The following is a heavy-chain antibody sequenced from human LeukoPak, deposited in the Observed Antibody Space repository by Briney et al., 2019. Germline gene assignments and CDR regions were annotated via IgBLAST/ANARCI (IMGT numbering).Heavy chain of an antibody. D-gene: IGHD3-9*01. CDR2: ISYDGSNK. CDR3: ARVILRYFDWLLQRPLDY. J-gene: IGHJ4*02. Sequence: PGGSLRLSCAASGFTFSSYAMHWVRQAPGKGLEWVAVISYDGSNKYYADSVKGRFTISRDNSKNTLYLQMNSLRAEDTAVYYCARVILRYFDWLLQRPLDYWGQGTLVTVSS. CDR1: GFTFSSYA. V-gene: IGHV3-30*04.